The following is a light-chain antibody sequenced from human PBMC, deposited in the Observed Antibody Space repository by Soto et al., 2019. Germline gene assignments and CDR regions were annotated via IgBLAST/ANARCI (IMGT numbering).Light chain of an antibody. CDR3: QQRYT. V-gene: IGKV3-11*01. J-gene: IGKJ2*01. Sequence: EIVLTQSPATLSLSPGERATLSCRASKSVINYLAWYQQKPGQAPRLLIYDASNRPTGIPARFSGSGSGTYFTLPIRRLEPEYFALYHCQQRYTFGQGTKLEIK. CDR2: DAS. CDR1: KSVINY.